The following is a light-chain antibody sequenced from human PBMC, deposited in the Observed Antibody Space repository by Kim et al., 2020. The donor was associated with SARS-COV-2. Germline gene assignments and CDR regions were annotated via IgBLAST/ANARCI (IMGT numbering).Light chain of an antibody. J-gene: IGKJ5*01. CDR1: QDISNY. CDR3: QQYDSLPIT. Sequence: ASVGDRVTITCRESQDISNYVKWYQQKPGKAPKLLITDASNLETGVPARFSGRGSGTDYTFTISSLQPEDIATYYCQQYDSLPITFGQGTRLEIK. CDR2: DAS. V-gene: IGKV1-33*01.